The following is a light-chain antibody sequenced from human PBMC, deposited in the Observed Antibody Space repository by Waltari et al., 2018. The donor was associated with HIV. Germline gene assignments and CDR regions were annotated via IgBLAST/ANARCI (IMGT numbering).Light chain of an antibody. CDR3: SSYTSSSTPYV. Sequence: QSALPQPASVSGSPGQSITLPCPGTSSAVGVSNYVSWYQQHPGKAPKLMIYEVSNRPSGVSNRFSGSKSGNTASLTISGLQAEDEADYYCSSYTSSSTPYVFGTGTKVTVL. V-gene: IGLV2-14*01. CDR1: SSAVGVSNY. J-gene: IGLJ1*01. CDR2: EVS.